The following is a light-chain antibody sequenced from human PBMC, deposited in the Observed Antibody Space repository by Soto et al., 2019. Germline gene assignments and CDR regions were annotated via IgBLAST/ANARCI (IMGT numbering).Light chain of an antibody. CDR3: MQALQTPWT. CDR1: QSLLHNNGYNY. Sequence: DLVMIQSPLSLPVTPGEPASISCRSSQSLLHNNGYNYLDWYLQKPGQSPQLLIYLGSNRASGVPDRLSGSGAGTDFTLNIRIVEAEDVGVYYCMQALQTPWTVGQGTKVEIK. J-gene: IGKJ1*01. CDR2: LGS. V-gene: IGKV2-28*01.